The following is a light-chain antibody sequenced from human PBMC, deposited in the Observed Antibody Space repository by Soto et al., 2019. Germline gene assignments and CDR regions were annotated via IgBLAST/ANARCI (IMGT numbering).Light chain of an antibody. V-gene: IGLV2-8*01. CDR2: NVN. CDR1: SSDVGSYDY. J-gene: IGLJ1*01. Sequence: QSVLIQPPSVSGSPGQSVTISCTGTSSDVGSYDYVSWYQQHPGAVPKPMIYNVNKRPSGVPDRFSGSKSGNTASLTVSGLQAEDEADYYCSSYADSSNFYVFGSGTKVTVL. CDR3: SSYADSSNFYV.